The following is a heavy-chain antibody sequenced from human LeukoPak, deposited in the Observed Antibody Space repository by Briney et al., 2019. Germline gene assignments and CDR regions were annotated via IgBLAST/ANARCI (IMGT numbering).Heavy chain of an antibody. D-gene: IGHD1-1*01. CDR2: IWNDGTET. J-gene: IGHJ3*02. V-gene: IGHV3-33*01. CDR1: GFTFSACG. Sequence: GGSLRLSCVASGFTFSACGMHWVRQAPGRGLDWVTVIWNDGTETFYADSVKGHFTISRDNSRNTLYLEMNSLRVDDTAMYYCARENWNVAKYVLDIWGQGTLVSVAS. CDR3: ARENWNVAKYVLDI.